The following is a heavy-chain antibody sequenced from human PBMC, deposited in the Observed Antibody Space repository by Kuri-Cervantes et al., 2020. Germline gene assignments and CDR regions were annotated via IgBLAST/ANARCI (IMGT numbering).Heavy chain of an antibody. CDR3: ARDRGDYGGNSLSFYYGMDV. J-gene: IGHJ6*02. Sequence: GGSLRLSCAASGLTFDDCGMTWVRQPPGKGLEWVSGINWNDGSTGYADSVKGRFTISRDNAKNSLYLQMNSLRAEDTAVYYCARDRGDYGGNSLSFYYGMDVWGQGTTVTVSS. V-gene: IGHV3-20*04. CDR2: INWNDGST. D-gene: IGHD4-23*01. CDR1: GLTFDDCG.